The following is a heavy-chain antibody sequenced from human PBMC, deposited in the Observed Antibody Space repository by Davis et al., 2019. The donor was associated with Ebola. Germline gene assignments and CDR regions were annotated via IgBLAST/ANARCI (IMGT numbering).Heavy chain of an antibody. J-gene: IGHJ4*02. V-gene: IGHV4-59*08. CDR2: IHDSGST. CDR3: ARVWVRGVIIHNFDY. D-gene: IGHD3-10*01. CDR1: GGSINFYY. Sequence: GSLRLSCTVSGGSINFYYWSWIRQSPGKGLEWIGYIHDSGSTNSNPSLKSRVTISVDTSKNQFSLKLSSVTAADTAVYYCARVWVRGVIIHNFDYWGQGTLVTVS.